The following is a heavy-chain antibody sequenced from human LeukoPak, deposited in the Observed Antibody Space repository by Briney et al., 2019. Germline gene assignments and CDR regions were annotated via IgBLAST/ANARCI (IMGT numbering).Heavy chain of an antibody. D-gene: IGHD3-9*01. CDR2: ISSSGSTI. V-gene: IGHV3-48*03. J-gene: IGHJ4*02. CDR3: ARGARVLRYFDWLFKSDY. CDR1: GFTFSSYE. Sequence: GGSLRLSCAASGFTFSSYEMNWVRQAPGKGLEWVSYISSSGSTIYYADSVKGRFTISRDNAKSSLYLQMNSLRAEDTAVYYCARGARVLRYFDWLFKSDYWGQGTLVTVSS.